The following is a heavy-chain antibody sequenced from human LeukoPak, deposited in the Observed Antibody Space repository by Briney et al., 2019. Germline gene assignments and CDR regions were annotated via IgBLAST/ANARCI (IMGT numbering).Heavy chain of an antibody. CDR3: AAEMSSAARY. CDR2: IHYTGTA. V-gene: IGHV4-39*01. CDR1: GDSISSTTYH. D-gene: IGHD2-2*01. Sequence: PSETLSLTCSVSGDSISSTTYHWGWIRQPPGQGLEWIASIHYTGTAYYRPSIKSRLTISVDTPKNQFSLKLSSVTASDTAVYYCAAEMSSAARYWGQGTLVTVSS. J-gene: IGHJ4*02.